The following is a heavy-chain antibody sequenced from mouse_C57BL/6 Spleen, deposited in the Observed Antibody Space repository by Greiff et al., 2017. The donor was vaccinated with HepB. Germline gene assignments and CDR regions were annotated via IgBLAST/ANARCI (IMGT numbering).Heavy chain of an antibody. D-gene: IGHD1-1*01. CDR2: IHPNSGST. CDR1: GYTFTSYW. V-gene: IGHV1-64*01. CDR3: ARDTTVVEAY. J-gene: IGHJ3*01. Sequence: QVQLQQPGAELVKPGASVKLSCKASGYTFTSYWMHWAKQRPGQGLEWIGMIHPNSGSTNYNEKFKSKATLTVDKSSSTAYMQLSSLTSEDSAVYYCARDTTVVEAYWGQGTLVTVSA.